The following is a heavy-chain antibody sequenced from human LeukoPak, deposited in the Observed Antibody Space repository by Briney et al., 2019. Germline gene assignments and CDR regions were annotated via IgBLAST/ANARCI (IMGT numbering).Heavy chain of an antibody. Sequence: SETLSLTCTVSGGSMSSYYWSFIRQSAGTGLEWLGRIHTSGTTWYNPSLKSRVTLSVDASKNQFSLTLSSVTAADTAVYYCARHPRFRGVRGVIIPGYFDYWGPGTLVTVSS. CDR3: ARHPRFRGVRGVIIPGYFDY. V-gene: IGHV4-4*07. CDR1: GGSMSSYY. D-gene: IGHD3-10*01. CDR2: IHTSGTT. J-gene: IGHJ4*02.